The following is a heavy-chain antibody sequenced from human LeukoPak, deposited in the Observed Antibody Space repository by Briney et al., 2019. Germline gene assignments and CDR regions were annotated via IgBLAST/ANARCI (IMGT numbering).Heavy chain of an antibody. CDR1: GFTFSSYW. CDR3: ARAPSEIGGYYPEYFRH. Sequence: GGSLRLSCAATGFTFSSYWMHCVRPAPGKGLVWVSRIKSDGSTRYADLVKGRFTISRDNAKNTVSLQMNSLRAEDTGVYYCARAPSEIGGYYPEYFRHWGQGTLVTVSP. V-gene: IGHV3-74*01. CDR2: IKSDGST. J-gene: IGHJ1*01. D-gene: IGHD3-22*01.